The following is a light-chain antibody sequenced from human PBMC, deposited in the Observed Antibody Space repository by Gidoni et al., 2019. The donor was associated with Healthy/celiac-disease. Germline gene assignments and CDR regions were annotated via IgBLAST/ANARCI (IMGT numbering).Light chain of an antibody. V-gene: IGLV2-18*02. CDR1: SRDVGSYNR. J-gene: IGLJ1*01. CDR2: EVS. CDR3: SSYTSSSTSLYV. Sequence: QSALTQPPSVSGSPGQSVTISCTGTSRDVGSYNRVSWYQQPPGTAPKLMIYEVSNRPSGVPDRFSGSKSGNTASLTISGLQAEDEADYYCSSYTSSSTSLYVFGTGTKVTVL.